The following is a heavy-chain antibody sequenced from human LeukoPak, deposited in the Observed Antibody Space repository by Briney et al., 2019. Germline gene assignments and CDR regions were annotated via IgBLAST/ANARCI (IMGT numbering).Heavy chain of an antibody. CDR3: ARINYYDSSGYYVSYYYYYYMDI. V-gene: IGHV4-34*01. D-gene: IGHD3-22*01. Sequence: PSETLSLTCAVYGGSFSGYYWSWIRQPPGKGLEWIGEINHSGSTNYNPSLKSRVTISVDTSKNQFSLKLSSVTAADTAVYYCARINYYDSSGYYVSYYYYYYMDIWGKGTTVTVSS. J-gene: IGHJ6*03. CDR2: INHSGST. CDR1: GGSFSGYY.